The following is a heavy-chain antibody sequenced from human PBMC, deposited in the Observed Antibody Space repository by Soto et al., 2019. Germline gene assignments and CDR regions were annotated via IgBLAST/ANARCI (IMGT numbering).Heavy chain of an antibody. CDR1: RYTFTSYD. V-gene: IGHV1-8*01. CDR2: MNPNSGNT. J-gene: IGHJ3*02. Sequence: ASVKVSCKASRYTFTSYDINWVRQATGQGQEWMGWMNPNSGNTGYAQKFQGRVTMTRHTSISTAYMELSSLRSEETDVYSCAGDWHYYYTRGTSKRGCDILGQGTMVTVSS. CDR3: AGDWHYYYTRGTSKRGCDI. D-gene: IGHD3-22*01.